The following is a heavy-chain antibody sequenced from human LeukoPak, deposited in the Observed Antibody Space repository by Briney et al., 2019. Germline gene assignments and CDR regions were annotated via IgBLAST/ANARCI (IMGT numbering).Heavy chain of an antibody. J-gene: IGHJ4*02. D-gene: IGHD1-26*01. CDR1: GFTFSSYG. CDR3: AKDSWEVGATAEIDY. Sequence: GGSLRLSCAASGFTFSSYGMHWVRQAPGKGLEWVAFIRYDGSNKYYSDSVKGRFTISRDHSKNTLYLQMNSLRAEDTAVYYCAKDSWEVGATAEIDYWGQGTLVTVSS. V-gene: IGHV3-30*02. CDR2: IRYDGSNK.